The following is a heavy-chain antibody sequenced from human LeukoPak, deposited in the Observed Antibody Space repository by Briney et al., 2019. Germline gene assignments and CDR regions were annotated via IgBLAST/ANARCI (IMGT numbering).Heavy chain of an antibody. CDR2: VHYSGTA. Sequence: SETLSLTCSVSGGSIISSRDHWDWIRQPPGKGLEWIASVHYSGTAYYNPSLRSRVTISVDTSKNQFSLKVTSVTAADTAAYYCARRLHYYDYWGQETLVSVSS. V-gene: IGHV4-39*01. CDR1: GGSIISSRDH. CDR3: ARRLHYYDY. D-gene: IGHD2-21*02. J-gene: IGHJ4*02.